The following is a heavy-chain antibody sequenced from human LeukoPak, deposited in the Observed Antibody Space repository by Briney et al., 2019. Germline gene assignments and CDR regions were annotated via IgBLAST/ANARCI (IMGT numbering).Heavy chain of an antibody. D-gene: IGHD5-24*01. V-gene: IGHV3-30-3*01. CDR3: AKDDRDPGAFDI. CDR2: ISYDGSNK. CDR1: GFTFSSYA. Sequence: PGGSLRLSCAASGFTFSSYAMHWVRQAPGKGLEGVAVISYDGSNKYYADSVKGRFTISRDNSKNTLYLQMNSLRAEDTAVYYCAKDDRDPGAFDIWGQGTMVTVSS. J-gene: IGHJ3*02.